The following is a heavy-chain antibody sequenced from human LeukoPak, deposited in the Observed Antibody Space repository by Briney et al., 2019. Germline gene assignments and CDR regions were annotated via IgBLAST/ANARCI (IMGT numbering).Heavy chain of an antibody. D-gene: IGHD2-15*01. CDR2: ITSSSNTI. J-gene: IGHJ4*02. CDR3: ARYFVVASTHPFDY. Sequence: PGGSLRLSCAASGFTFNSYSMCWVRQAPGKGLEWLSYITSSSNTIYYTDSVKGRFTISRDNAQNSLYLQMHSLRAEDTAVYSCARYFVVASTHPFDYWGQGTLVTVSS. CDR1: GFTFNSYS. V-gene: IGHV3-48*01.